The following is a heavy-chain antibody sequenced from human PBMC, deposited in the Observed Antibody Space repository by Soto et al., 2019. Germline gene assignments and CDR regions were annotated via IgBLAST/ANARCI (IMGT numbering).Heavy chain of an antibody. J-gene: IGHJ6*02. Sequence: QVQLVQSGSEVKKPGSSVKVSCKASGDTFSTYGISWLRQAPGQGLEWMGGIIPIFGTANYAQKFQGRVTITAYKSTSTAYMELSSLRSEDTAVYYCAREGRGSKDPSYGMDVWGQGTTVTVSS. CDR1: GDTFSTYG. CDR3: AREGRGSKDPSYGMDV. V-gene: IGHV1-69*06. CDR2: IIPIFGTA. D-gene: IGHD3-10*01.